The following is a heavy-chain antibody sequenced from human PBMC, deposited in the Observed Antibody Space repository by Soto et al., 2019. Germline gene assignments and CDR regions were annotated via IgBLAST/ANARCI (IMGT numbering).Heavy chain of an antibody. CDR1: GFTFSSYS. Sequence: GGSLRLSCAASGFTFSSYSMNWVRQAPGKGLEWVSSISSSSSYIYYADSVKGRFTISRDNAKNSLYLQMNSLRAEDTAVYYCARDLHFDWLLQYFDYWGQGTLVTVSS. CDR2: ISSSSSYI. J-gene: IGHJ4*02. CDR3: ARDLHFDWLLQYFDY. D-gene: IGHD3-9*01. V-gene: IGHV3-21*01.